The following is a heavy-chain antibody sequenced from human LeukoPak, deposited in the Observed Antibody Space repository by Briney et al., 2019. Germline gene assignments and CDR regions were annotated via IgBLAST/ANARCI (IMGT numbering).Heavy chain of an antibody. Sequence: ASVKVSCKASGYTFTSYGISWVRQAPGQGLEWMGWISAYNGNTNYAQKLQGRVTMTTDTSTSTAYMELRSLRSEDKGVYYCARGSDDLGAFDIWGQGTMVTVSS. CDR2: ISAYNGNT. D-gene: IGHD3/OR15-3a*01. CDR3: ARGSDDLGAFDI. J-gene: IGHJ3*02. CDR1: GYTFTSYG. V-gene: IGHV1-18*01.